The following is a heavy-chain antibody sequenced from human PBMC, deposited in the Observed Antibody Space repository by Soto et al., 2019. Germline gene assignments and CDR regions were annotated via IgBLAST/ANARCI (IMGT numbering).Heavy chain of an antibody. CDR1: GFSVTNNY. CDR2: IDIGGNT. J-gene: IGHJ4*02. V-gene: IGHV3-66*01. CDR3: ARGRGSTGYLGREHYFDY. D-gene: IGHD2-2*01. Sequence: EVQVVESGGGLVQPGGSLRLSCAASGFSVTNNYMNWVRQAPGKGLEWVSIIDIGGNTYYADYVKDRFTISRDNYRNTRNLHMDSRRAEDTAVYYCARGRGSTGYLGREHYFDYWGQVTLVTVSP.